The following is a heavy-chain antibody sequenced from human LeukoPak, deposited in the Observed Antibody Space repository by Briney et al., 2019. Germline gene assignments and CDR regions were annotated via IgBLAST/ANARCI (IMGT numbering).Heavy chain of an antibody. CDR2: IKQDGSEK. Sequence: GGSLRLSCAASGFTFSSYWMSWVRQAPGKGLEWVANIKQDGSEKYYVGSVKGRFTISRDNAKNSLYLQMNSLRAEDTAVYYCARVWYSGSYPVDYWGQGTLVTVSS. J-gene: IGHJ4*02. D-gene: IGHD1-26*01. CDR3: ARVWYSGSYPVDY. CDR1: GFTFSSYW. V-gene: IGHV3-7*03.